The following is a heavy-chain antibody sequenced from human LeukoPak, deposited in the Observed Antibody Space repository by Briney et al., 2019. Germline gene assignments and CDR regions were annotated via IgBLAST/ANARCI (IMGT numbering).Heavy chain of an antibody. CDR3: ARGGVLDDSSGYYPTYYMDV. CDR1: GGTFSSYA. V-gene: IGHV1-69*06. Sequence: ASVKVSCKASGGTFSSYAISWVRQAPGQGLEWMGGIIPIFGTANYAQKFQGRVTITADKSTSTAYMELSSLRSEDTAVYYCARGGVLDDSSGYYPTYYMDVWGKGTTVTVSS. CDR2: IIPIFGTA. J-gene: IGHJ6*03. D-gene: IGHD3-22*01.